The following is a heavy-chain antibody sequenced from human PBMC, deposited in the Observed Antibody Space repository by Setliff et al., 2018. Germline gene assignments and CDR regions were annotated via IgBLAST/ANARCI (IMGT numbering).Heavy chain of an antibody. CDR2: ISTSNGNT. J-gene: IGHJ6*03. V-gene: IGHV1-18*01. CDR1: GYTFTSYG. CDR3: ARGDFYYYFYMDV. Sequence: ASVKVSCKASGYTFTSYGINWVRQAPGQGLEWMGWISTSNGNTNYAQKLQGRVTITTDKSTSTAYMELSSLRSEDTAIYYCARGDFYYYFYMDVWGKGTTVTVSS.